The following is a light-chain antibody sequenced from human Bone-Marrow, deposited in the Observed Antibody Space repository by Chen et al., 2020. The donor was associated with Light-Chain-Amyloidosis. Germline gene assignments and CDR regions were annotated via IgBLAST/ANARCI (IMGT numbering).Light chain of an antibody. Sequence: QSALTQPASVSGSPGQSITISCTGTSSDVGGDNHFSWYQQHPDKAPKLMIYEVTNRPSWVPDRFSGPKSDNTASLTISGLQTEDEADYFCSSYTITNTLVFGSGTRVTVL. J-gene: IGLJ1*01. CDR3: SSYTITNTLV. CDR1: SSDVGGDNH. CDR2: EVT. V-gene: IGLV2-14*01.